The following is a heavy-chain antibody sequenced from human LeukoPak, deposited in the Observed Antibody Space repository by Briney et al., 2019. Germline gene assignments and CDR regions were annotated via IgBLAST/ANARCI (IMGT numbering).Heavy chain of an antibody. Sequence: SGTLSLTCAVYGGSFSAYYWSWIRQPPGKGLEWIGEVNHSGSTKYNPSLKSRVTISVDTSKNQFSLKLSSVTAADTAVYYCASQRAMAGLFDYWGQGTLVTVSS. D-gene: IGHD6-19*01. J-gene: IGHJ4*02. CDR1: GGSFSAYY. CDR2: VNHSGST. V-gene: IGHV4-34*01. CDR3: ASQRAMAGLFDY.